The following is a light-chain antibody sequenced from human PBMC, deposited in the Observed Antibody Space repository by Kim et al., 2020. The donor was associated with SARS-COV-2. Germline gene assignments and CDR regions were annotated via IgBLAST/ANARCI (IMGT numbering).Light chain of an antibody. J-gene: IGKJ1*01. Sequence: GDPVTSSGRASESVNTNFARKLAWDQHKAGQAPRLPIYGASTRAPGIPPRFSGSGSGTEFTLTISSLQSEDFAIYYGQQYNNWWTFGQGTKVDIK. CDR2: GAS. CDR1: ESVNTN. V-gene: IGKV3-15*01. CDR3: QQYNNWWT.